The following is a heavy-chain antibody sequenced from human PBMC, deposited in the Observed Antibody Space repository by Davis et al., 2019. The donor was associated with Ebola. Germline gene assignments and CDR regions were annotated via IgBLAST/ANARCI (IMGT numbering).Heavy chain of an antibody. CDR2: INLSGST. CDR1: GGSFSGYY. V-gene: IGHV4-34*01. J-gene: IGHJ6*02. CDR3: ARFPVVYYYYYGMDV. Sequence: GSLRLSCAVYGGSFSGYYWSWIRQPPGKGMEWIGEINLSGSTNYNPTLKSRVTISVDTSKNQFSLKLSSVTDADTAVYYCARFPVVYYYYYGMDVWGQGTTVTVSS. D-gene: IGHD2-15*01.